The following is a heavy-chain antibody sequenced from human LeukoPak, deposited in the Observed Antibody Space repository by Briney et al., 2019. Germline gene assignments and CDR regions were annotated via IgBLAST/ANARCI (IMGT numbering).Heavy chain of an antibody. V-gene: IGHV1-2*02. CDR2: IDANNGDT. J-gene: IGHJ4*02. Sequence: GASVKISCKASGYTFRGNYIHWLRQAPGQGLEWMGWIDANNGDTKSAQKFQGRVTMSRDTSISTAYMDLSSLSPDDAAVYYCARDPSSVTLYFFDYWGLGTLVTVSS. CDR1: GYTFRGNY. CDR3: ARDPSSVTLYFFDY. D-gene: IGHD4-11*01.